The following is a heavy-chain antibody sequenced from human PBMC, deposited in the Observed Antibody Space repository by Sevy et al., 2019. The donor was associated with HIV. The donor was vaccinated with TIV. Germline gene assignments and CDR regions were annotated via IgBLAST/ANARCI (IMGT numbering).Heavy chain of an antibody. CDR1: GFTFSSYA. V-gene: IGHV3-23*01. D-gene: IGHD6-19*01. CDR2: ISGSGGST. Sequence: GKSLKISCAASGFTFSSYAMSWVRQAPGKGLEWVSAISGSGGSTYYADSVKGRFTISRDNSKNTLYLQMNSLRAEDTAVYYCAKMAVAGTVPYFDYWGQGTLVTVSS. J-gene: IGHJ4*02. CDR3: AKMAVAGTVPYFDY.